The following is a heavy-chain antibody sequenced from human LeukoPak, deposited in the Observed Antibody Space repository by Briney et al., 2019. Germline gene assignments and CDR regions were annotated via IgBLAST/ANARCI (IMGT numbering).Heavy chain of an antibody. CDR3: AREVEYYDSSGYRPHAFDI. V-gene: IGHV4-39*02. J-gene: IGHJ3*02. CDR2: ISYSGGT. Sequence: SETLSLTCTVSGGSIISSNHYWGWTRQPPGKGLEWFGSISYSGGTAYNPSLRSRVTISVYTSKNQFSLKVNSVTAADTAVYYCAREVEYYDSSGYRPHAFDIWGQGTLVTVSS. CDR1: GGSIISSNHY. D-gene: IGHD3-22*01.